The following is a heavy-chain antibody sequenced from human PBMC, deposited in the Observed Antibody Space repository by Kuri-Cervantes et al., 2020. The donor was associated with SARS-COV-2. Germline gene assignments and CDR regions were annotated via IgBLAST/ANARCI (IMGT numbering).Heavy chain of an antibody. J-gene: IGHJ4*02. CDR3: ARDTPRSDIGGRIAVAFDY. V-gene: IGHV1-18*01. D-gene: IGHD6-19*01. CDR1: GYTFTSYG. CDR2: ISAYNGNT. Sequence: VKVSCKASGYTFTSYGISWVRQAPGQGLEWMGWISAYNGNTNYAQKLQGRVTMTTDTSTSTAYMELRSLRSDDTAVYYCARDTPRSDIGGRIAVAFDYWGQGTLVTVSS.